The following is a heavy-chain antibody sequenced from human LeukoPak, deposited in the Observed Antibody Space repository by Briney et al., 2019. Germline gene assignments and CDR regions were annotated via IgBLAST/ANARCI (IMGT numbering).Heavy chain of an antibody. J-gene: IGHJ6*03. Sequence: AGGSLRLSCAASGFTIMNSAMNWVRQAPGKGLEWVSAINGTAINTDYADSVKGRFTISRDSSKNTLYLQMNSLRAEDTAVYFCLTRSLIAVSGNSYMDVWGKGTTVSVSS. CDR3: LTRSLIAVSGNSYMDV. CDR1: GFTIMNSA. V-gene: IGHV3-23*01. CDR2: INGTAINT. D-gene: IGHD6-19*01.